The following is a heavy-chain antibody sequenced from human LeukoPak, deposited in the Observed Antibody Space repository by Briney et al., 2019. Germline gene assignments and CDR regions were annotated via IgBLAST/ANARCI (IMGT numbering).Heavy chain of an antibody. CDR2: IYSRGDT. J-gene: IGHJ4*02. Sequence: GGSLTLSCAASEFIVSINYMTWVRQAPGEGLEWVSLIYSRGDTKYADSVKGGFTISRDNSKNTLYLQMNSLRAEDTAVYYCAKDHSSGWPDCFDYWDQGALVTVSS. CDR3: AKDHSSGWPDCFDY. V-gene: IGHV3-53*01. CDR1: EFIVSINY. D-gene: IGHD6-19*01.